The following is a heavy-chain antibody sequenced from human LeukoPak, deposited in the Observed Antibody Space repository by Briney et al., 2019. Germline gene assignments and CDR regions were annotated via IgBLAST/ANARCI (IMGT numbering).Heavy chain of an antibody. Sequence: GESLRLSCAASGFTFSNYAMSWVRQAPGKGLEWVAVISYDGSNKYYADSVKGRFTISRDNSKNTLYLQMNSLRAEDTAVYYCARVMGRYCSSTSCYVDYWGQGTLVTVSS. D-gene: IGHD2-2*01. CDR3: ARVMGRYCSSTSCYVDY. CDR2: ISYDGSNK. CDR1: GFTFSNYA. J-gene: IGHJ4*02. V-gene: IGHV3-30*04.